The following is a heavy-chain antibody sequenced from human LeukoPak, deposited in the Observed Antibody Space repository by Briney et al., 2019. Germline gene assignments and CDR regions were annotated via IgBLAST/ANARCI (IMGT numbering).Heavy chain of an antibody. D-gene: IGHD3-10*02. J-gene: IGHJ6*04. CDR2: ISSSGSTI. CDR3: AELGITMIGGV. Sequence: PGGTLRLSCAASGFTFSSYGMSWVRQAPGKGLEWVSYISSSGSTIYYADSVKGRFTISRDNAKNSLYLQINSLRAEDTAVYYCAELGITMIGGVWGKGTTVTISS. CDR1: GFTFSSYG. V-gene: IGHV3-48*04.